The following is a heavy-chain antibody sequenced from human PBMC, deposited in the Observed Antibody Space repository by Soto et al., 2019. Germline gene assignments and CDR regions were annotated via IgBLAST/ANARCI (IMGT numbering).Heavy chain of an antibody. V-gene: IGHV3-30*18. D-gene: IGHD3-22*01. CDR3: AKDESRLAMGVGDY. Sequence: QVQLAESGGGVVQPGRSLRLSCAVSGFTFSTYRMHWVRQAPGKGLEWVAVISYDGNIKYYADSVKGRFTIFRDNSKNTLYLQMNNLRAEDTAVYYCAKDESRLAMGVGDYWGQGTLVTVSS. CDR1: GFTFSTYR. CDR2: ISYDGNIK. J-gene: IGHJ4*02.